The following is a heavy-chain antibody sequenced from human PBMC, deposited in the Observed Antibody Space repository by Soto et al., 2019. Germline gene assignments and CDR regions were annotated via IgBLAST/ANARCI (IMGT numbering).Heavy chain of an antibody. Sequence: ASVKVSCKASGYTFTGYYMHWVRQAPGQGLEWMGWINPNSGGTNYAQKFQGWVTMTRDTSISTAYMELSRLRSDDTAVYYCARDYGITIVRGAASSYYGMDVWGQGTTVTVSS. CDR2: INPNSGGT. CDR3: ARDYGITIVRGAASSYYGMDV. D-gene: IGHD3-10*01. V-gene: IGHV1-2*04. CDR1: GYTFTGYY. J-gene: IGHJ6*02.